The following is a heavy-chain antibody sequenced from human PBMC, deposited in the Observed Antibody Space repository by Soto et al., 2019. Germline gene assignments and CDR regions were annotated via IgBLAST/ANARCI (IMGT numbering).Heavy chain of an antibody. V-gene: IGHV4-61*03. D-gene: IGHD3-9*01. CDR2: VYHTGRT. J-gene: IGHJ4*02. CDR1: GGSFKSGIYS. CDR3: ARDFACLDS. Sequence: PSETRSRNSPVSGGSFKSGIYSWSWIRQPPGKVLELIRYVYHTGRTSDNPSLKSRVSIPMDTSNNHFSLNLDSVTAADTAVYFCARDFACLDSWGQGTLVCASS.